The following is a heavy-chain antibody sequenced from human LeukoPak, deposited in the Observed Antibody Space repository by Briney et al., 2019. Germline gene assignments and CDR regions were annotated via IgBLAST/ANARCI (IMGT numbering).Heavy chain of an antibody. J-gene: IGHJ4*02. CDR3: AKDSPVGATQPYFDY. V-gene: IGHV3-30*02. CDR2: IRYDGSNK. CDR1: GFTFSSYG. Sequence: GGSLRLSCAASGFTFSSYGMHWVRQAPGKGLEWVAFIRYDGSNKYYADSVKGRFTISRDNSKNTLYLQMNSLRAEDTAVYYCAKDSPVGATQPYFDYWGQGTLVTVSS. D-gene: IGHD1-26*01.